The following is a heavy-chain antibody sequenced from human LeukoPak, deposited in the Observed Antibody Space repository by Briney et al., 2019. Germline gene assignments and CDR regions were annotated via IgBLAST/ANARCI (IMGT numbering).Heavy chain of an antibody. J-gene: IGHJ4*02. CDR1: GGSFSGYY. D-gene: IGHD2-15*01. Sequence: PSETLSLTCAVYGGSFSGYYWSWIRQPPGKGLEWIGEINHSGSTNYNPSLKSRVTISVDTSKNQFSLKLSSVTAADTAVYYCARDPSYCSGGSCSYYFDYWGQGTLVTVSS. CDR3: ARDPSYCSGGSCSYYFDY. V-gene: IGHV4-34*01. CDR2: INHSGST.